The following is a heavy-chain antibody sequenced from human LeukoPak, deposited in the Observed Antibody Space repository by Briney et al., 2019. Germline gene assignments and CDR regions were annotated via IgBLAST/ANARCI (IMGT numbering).Heavy chain of an antibody. CDR2: IRYDGSNK. Sequence: PGGSLRLSCAASGFTFSSYGMHWVRQAPGKGLEWVAFIRYDGSNKYYADSVKGRFTISRDNSKNTLYLQMNSLRAEDTAVYYCARAAAYCSGGSCYFDYWGQGTLVTVSS. CDR3: ARAAAYCSGGSCYFDY. D-gene: IGHD2-15*01. J-gene: IGHJ4*02. V-gene: IGHV3-30*02. CDR1: GFTFSSYG.